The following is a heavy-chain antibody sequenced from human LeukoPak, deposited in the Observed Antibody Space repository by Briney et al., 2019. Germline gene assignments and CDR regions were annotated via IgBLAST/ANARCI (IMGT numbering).Heavy chain of an antibody. V-gene: IGHV4-30-2*01. CDR3: ASPMTFMVRGLHGIDGFDV. D-gene: IGHD3-10*01. Sequence: SQTLSLTCAVSGGSISSGGYSWSWIRQPPGKGSEWIGHIQHTGGTHYNSSLKSRVTISADRSKNQFSLKLNSVTAADTAVYYCASPMTFMVRGLHGIDGFDVWGQGTMVTVSS. CDR1: GGSISSGGYS. J-gene: IGHJ3*01. CDR2: IQHTGGT.